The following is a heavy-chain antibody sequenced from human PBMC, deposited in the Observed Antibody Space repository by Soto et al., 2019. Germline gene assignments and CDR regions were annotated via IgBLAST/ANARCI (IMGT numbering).Heavy chain of an antibody. V-gene: IGHV3-74*01. J-gene: IGHJ4*02. CDR1: GFTFSMYW. Sequence: HPGGSLRLSCAASGFTFSMYWMHWVRQVPGKGPEWVSRINDDGSSTNYADSVKGRFTISRDNAKNTLYLQMNDLRAEDTAVYYCTWGPRSASTGTGAFWGQGTLVTVSS. D-gene: IGHD1-1*01. CDR2: INDDGSST. CDR3: TWGPRSASTGTGAF.